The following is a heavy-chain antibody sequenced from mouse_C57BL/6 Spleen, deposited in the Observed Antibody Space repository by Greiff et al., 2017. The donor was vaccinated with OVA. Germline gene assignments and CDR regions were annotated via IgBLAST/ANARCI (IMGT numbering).Heavy chain of an antibody. CDR1: GFNIKDDY. CDR3: TTGNPYFDY. J-gene: IGHJ2*01. Sequence: VQLQQSGAELVRPGASVKLSCTASGFNIKDDYMHWVKQRPEQGLEWIGWIDPENGETEYASKVQGKATITADTSSNTAYLQLSSLTSEDTAVYYCTTGNPYFDYWGQGTTLTVSS. D-gene: IGHD2-1*01. CDR2: IDPENGET. V-gene: IGHV14-4*01.